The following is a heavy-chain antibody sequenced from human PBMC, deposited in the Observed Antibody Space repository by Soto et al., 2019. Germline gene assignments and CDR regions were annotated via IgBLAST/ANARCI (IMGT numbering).Heavy chain of an antibody. CDR3: ARIDTAVVTYYFDY. V-gene: IGHV1-18*04. D-gene: IGHD5-18*01. J-gene: IGHJ4*02. Sequence: VASVKVSCKASGYTFTSYGISWVRQAPGQGLEWMGWISAYNGNTNYAQKLQGRVTMTTDTSTSTAYMELRSLRSDDTAVYYCARIDTAVVTYYFDYWGQGTLVTVSS. CDR2: ISAYNGNT. CDR1: GYTFTSYG.